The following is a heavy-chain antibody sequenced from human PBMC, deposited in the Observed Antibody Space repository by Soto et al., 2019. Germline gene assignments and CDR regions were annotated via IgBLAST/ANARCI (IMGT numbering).Heavy chain of an antibody. J-gene: IGHJ4*02. V-gene: IGHV5-10-1*01. CDR1: GYSFAGHW. CDR2: IDPSDSQT. D-gene: IGHD3-22*01. Sequence: GESLKFSCKGSGYSFAGHWITWVRQKPGKGLEWMGRIDPSDSQTYYSPSFRGHVTISVTKSITTVFLQWSSLRASDTAMYYCARQIYDSDTGPNFQYYFDSWGQGTPVTVSS. CDR3: ARQIYDSDTGPNFQYYFDS.